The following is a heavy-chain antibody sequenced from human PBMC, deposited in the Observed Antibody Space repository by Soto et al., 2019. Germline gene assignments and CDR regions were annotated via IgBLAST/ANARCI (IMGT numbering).Heavy chain of an antibody. CDR3: ARWSNNKVVDP. CDR1: GFTFRNHG. J-gene: IGHJ5*02. Sequence: QVQLVESGGGVVQPGRSLRLSCEGSGFTFRNHGMHWIRQSPGKGLEWLAVIWYDGSEKYYADSVKGRFTISRDNSKNTLYLQMNSLKVEDRAIYYSARWSNNKVVDPWGQGAVVTVS. V-gene: IGHV3-33*01. D-gene: IGHD1-1*01. CDR2: IWYDGSEK.